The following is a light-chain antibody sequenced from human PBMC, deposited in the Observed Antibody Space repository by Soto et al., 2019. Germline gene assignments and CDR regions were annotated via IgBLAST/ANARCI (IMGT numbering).Light chain of an antibody. CDR2: GAS. V-gene: IGKV3-15*01. CDR1: QSLSSN. J-gene: IGKJ4*01. Sequence: EIVMTQSPATLSVSPGERAPLSCRASQSLSSNLAWYQQKHGQAPTLLIYGASTRATGIPARFSGSGSGTEFTITISSLKSEDFKVYYCQQYNNWPLTFGGGTKVDIK. CDR3: QQYNNWPLT.